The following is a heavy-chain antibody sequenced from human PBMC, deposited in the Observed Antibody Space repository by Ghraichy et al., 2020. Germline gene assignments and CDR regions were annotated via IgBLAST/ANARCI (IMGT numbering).Heavy chain of an antibody. V-gene: IGHV3-11*01. CDR2: ISSSGSTI. J-gene: IGHJ4*02. Sequence: GGSLRLSCAASGFTFSDYYMSWIRQAPGKGLEWVSYISSSGSTIYYVDSVKGRFTISRDNAKNSLYLQMNSLRAEDTAVYYCAVGGYYSNHPTPFDYWGQQTLVTVSP. D-gene: IGHD4-11*01. CDR1: GFTFSDYY. CDR3: AVGGYYSNHPTPFDY.